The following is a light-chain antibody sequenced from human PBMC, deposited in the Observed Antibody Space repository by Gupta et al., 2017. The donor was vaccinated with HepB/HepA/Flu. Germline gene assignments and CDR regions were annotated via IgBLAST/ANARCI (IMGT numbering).Light chain of an antibody. V-gene: IGKV3-15*01. Sequence: EIVMTQSPATLSVSPGERATLSCRASQSISSNLAWYQQKPGQAPRLLIYGASTRATGNPARFSGSGSGTDFTLTLSSLQSEDFAVYYCQQYDNWQTFGQGTKVEIK. CDR3: QQYDNWQT. CDR2: GAS. J-gene: IGKJ1*01. CDR1: QSISSN.